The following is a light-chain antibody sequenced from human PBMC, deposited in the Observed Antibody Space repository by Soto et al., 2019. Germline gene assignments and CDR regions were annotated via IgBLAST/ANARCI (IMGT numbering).Light chain of an antibody. CDR3: QQYGSSRAT. J-gene: IGKJ1*01. Sequence: EIVLTQSPGTLSLSPGERATLSCRASQSVSSNYLAWYQQKPGQAPRLLIFGASSRATGIPDRFSGSGSGTDYTLSFSRVEPEDFAVYYCQQYGSSRATFGQGTKVEIK. CDR2: GAS. CDR1: QSVSSNY. V-gene: IGKV3-20*01.